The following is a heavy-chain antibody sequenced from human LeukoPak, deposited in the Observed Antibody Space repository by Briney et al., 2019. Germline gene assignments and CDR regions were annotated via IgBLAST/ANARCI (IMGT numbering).Heavy chain of an antibody. J-gene: IGHJ4*02. CDR2: FDPEDGET. Sequence: ASVKVSCKVSGYTLSELSMHWVRQAPGKGLEWMGGFDPEDGETIYAQKFQGRVTMTEDTFTDTAYMELSSLRSEDTAVYYCAGDRDTRVELAVILGFWGRGTLVTVSS. V-gene: IGHV1-24*01. CDR1: GYTLSELS. CDR3: AGDRDTRVELAVILGF. D-gene: IGHD1-7*01.